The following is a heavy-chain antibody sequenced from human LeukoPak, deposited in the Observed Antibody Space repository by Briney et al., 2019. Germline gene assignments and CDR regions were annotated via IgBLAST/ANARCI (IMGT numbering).Heavy chain of an antibody. Sequence: ASVKVSCKASGYTFTSYDINWVRQATGQGLEWMGWMNPNSGNTGYAQKFQGRVTMTRNTSISTAYMELSSLRSEDTAVYYCARGRLYCGGDCYSEADYWGQGTLVTVSS. CDR1: GYTFTSYD. CDR2: MNPNSGNT. CDR3: ARGRLYCGGDCYSEADY. J-gene: IGHJ4*02. D-gene: IGHD2-21*02. V-gene: IGHV1-8*01.